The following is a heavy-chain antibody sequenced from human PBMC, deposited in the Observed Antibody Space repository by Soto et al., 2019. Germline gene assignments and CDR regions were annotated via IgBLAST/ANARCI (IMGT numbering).Heavy chain of an antibody. J-gene: IGHJ1*01. Sequence: QVQLVQSGAEVKKPGASVKVSCKASGYTFTSYYMHWVRQAPGQGLEWMGIINPSGGSTSYAQKFQGRVTMTRDTSTSTVYMELSSLRSEDTAVYYCARGEGGAYYYDSSGCPLHWGQGTLVTVSS. CDR2: INPSGGST. D-gene: IGHD3-22*01. CDR3: ARGEGGAYYYDSSGCPLH. V-gene: IGHV1-46*01. CDR1: GYTFTSYY.